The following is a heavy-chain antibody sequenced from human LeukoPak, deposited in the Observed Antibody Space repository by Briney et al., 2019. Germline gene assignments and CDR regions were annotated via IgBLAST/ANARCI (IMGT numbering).Heavy chain of an antibody. CDR3: ARVAGWHWFDP. J-gene: IGHJ5*02. Sequence: GGSLRLSCAASGFTVSNNYMRWVRQAPGKGLEWVSLIYSGGSTYYADSVKGRFTVSRDNSKNTVYLEMNNMRVDDTAVYYCARVAGWHWFDPWGQGTLVTVSS. CDR1: GFTVSNNY. V-gene: IGHV3-53*01. CDR2: IYSGGST. D-gene: IGHD6-19*01.